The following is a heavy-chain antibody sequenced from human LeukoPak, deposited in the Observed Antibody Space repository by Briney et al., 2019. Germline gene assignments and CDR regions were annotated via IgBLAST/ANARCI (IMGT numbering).Heavy chain of an antibody. CDR2: IYSGGST. CDR3: AREITMVRGVPMYYFAY. D-gene: IGHD3-10*01. V-gene: IGHV3-66*02. J-gene: IGHJ4*02. Sequence: GRSLRLSCAAPGFTVSSNYMSWVRQAPGKGLAWVSVIYSGGSTHYTDSVRGRFTLSRDNSKNTLYLQMNSLRVDDTAMYYCAREITMVRGVPMYYFAYWGRGTLVTVSS. CDR1: GFTVSSNY.